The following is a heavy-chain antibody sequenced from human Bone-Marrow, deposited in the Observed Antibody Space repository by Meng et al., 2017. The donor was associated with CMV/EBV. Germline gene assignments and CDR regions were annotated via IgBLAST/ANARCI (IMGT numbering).Heavy chain of an antibody. CDR2: ISAYNGNT. D-gene: IGHD5-18*01. J-gene: IGHJ4*02. Sequence: HVQLVQSGAVVKKPGASVKLSCKASGYTLTSDGISWVRQAAGQGRWWMGWISAYNGNTNYAQQLHGRVTMTTDTSTSTAYMELRSLRSDDTAVYYCACSAAMVGNFDYWGQGTLVTVSS. V-gene: IGHV1-18*01. CDR3: ACSAAMVGNFDY. CDR1: GYTLTSDG.